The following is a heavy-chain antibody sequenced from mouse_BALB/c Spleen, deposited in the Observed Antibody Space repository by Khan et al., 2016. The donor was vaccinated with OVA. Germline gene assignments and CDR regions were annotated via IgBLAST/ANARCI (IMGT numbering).Heavy chain of an antibody. CDR2: INTYTGEP. J-gene: IGHJ1*01. D-gene: IGHD6-1*01. CDR1: GYTFTNYG. V-gene: IGHV9-3-1*01. CDR3: ARAASYWCFDV. Sequence: IQLVPSGPELKKPGETVKISCKASGYTFTNYGMNWVKQAPGKGLKWMGWINTYTGEPTYADDFKGRFAFSLDTSANTAYLPTYHLKNEDTATYVCARAASYWCFDVWGAGTTVTVSS.